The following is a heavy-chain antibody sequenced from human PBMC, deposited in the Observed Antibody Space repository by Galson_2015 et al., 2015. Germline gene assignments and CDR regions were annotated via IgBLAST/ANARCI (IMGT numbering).Heavy chain of an antibody. CDR2: IYWDDDK. Sequence: PALVKPTQTLTLTCTFSGFSLSTSGVGVGWIRQPPGKALEWLALIYWDDDKRYSPSLKSRLTITKDTSKNQVVLTMTNMDPVDTATYYCAHAPDYDYGSGSYFNWFDPWGQGTLVTVSS. CDR1: GFSLSTSGVG. D-gene: IGHD3-10*01. J-gene: IGHJ5*02. V-gene: IGHV2-5*02. CDR3: AHAPDYDYGSGSYFNWFDP.